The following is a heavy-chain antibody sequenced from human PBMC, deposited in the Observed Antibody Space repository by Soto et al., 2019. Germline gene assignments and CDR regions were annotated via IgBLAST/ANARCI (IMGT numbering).Heavy chain of an antibody. D-gene: IGHD2-15*01. J-gene: IGHJ6*02. V-gene: IGHV4-39*01. Sequence: PSETLSLTCSVSGYSVSSSDYYWAWIRQPPGKGLEWIGSMFYGGLTYYNPSLKSRVTLSVDTSKNHFSVRLNSVTAADTAVYYCAPLTVSLSGPYGIHVWGQGTTVT. CDR1: GYSVSSSDYY. CDR3: APLTVSLSGPYGIHV. CDR2: MFYGGLT.